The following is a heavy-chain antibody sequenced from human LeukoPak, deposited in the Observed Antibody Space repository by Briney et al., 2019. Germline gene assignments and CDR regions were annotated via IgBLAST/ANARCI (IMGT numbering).Heavy chain of an antibody. CDR3: ARGGVVVAATLEYYFDY. CDR1: GGSISSSSYY. V-gene: IGHV4-39*07. CDR2: IYYSGST. D-gene: IGHD2-15*01. Sequence: PSETLSLTCTVSGGSISSSSYYWGWIRQPPGKGLEWIGSIYYSGSTYYNPSLKSRVTISVDTSKNQFSLKLSSVTAADTAVYYCARGGVVVAATLEYYFDYWGQGTLVTVSS. J-gene: IGHJ4*02.